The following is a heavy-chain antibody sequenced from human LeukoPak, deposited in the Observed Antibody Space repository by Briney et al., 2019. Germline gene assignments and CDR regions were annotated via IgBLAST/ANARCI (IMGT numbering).Heavy chain of an antibody. CDR2: IIPIFGTA. V-gene: IGHV1-69*05. Sequence: GASVKVSCKASGGTFSSYAISWVRQAPGQGLEWMGGIIPIFGTANYAQKFQGRVTITTDESTGTAYMELSSLRSEDTAVYYCARNDILTGYSPRTDYYYYMDVWGKGTTVTVSS. D-gene: IGHD3-9*01. J-gene: IGHJ6*03. CDR1: GGTFSSYA. CDR3: ARNDILTGYSPRTDYYYYMDV.